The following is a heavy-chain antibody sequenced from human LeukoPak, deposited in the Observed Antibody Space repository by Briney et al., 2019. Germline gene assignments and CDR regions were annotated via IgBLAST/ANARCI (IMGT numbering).Heavy chain of an antibody. Sequence: GESLKISCKASGYTFTNYWIGWVRHTPGRGLEWMEIIHPGDSDTRYRTSFQGQVTMSVDESTSTAYLHWTSLKASDTAIYYCARHAGYCTGGKCYSFYYFDYWGQGTLVTVSS. CDR2: IHPGDSDT. J-gene: IGHJ4*02. D-gene: IGHD2-15*01. CDR3: ARHAGYCTGGKCYSFYYFDY. V-gene: IGHV5-51*01. CDR1: GYTFTNYW.